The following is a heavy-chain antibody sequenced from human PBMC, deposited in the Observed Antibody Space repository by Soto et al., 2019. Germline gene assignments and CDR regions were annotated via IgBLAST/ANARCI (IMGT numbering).Heavy chain of an antibody. CDR2: TVVGSGNT. J-gene: IGHJ6*02. CDR1: GFTFTSSA. V-gene: IGHV1-58*01. CDR3: AASHSSSSQGWSYYYYYGMDV. D-gene: IGHD6-6*01. Sequence: SVKVSCKAPGFTFTSSAVQWVRQARGQRLEWIGWTVVGSGNTNYAQKFQERVTITRDMSTSTAYMELSSLSSEDTAVYYCAASHSSSSQGWSYYYYYGMDVWGQGTTVTVSS.